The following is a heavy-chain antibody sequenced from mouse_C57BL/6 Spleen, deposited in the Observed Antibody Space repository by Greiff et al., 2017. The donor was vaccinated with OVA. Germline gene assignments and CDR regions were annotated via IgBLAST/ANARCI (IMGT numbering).Heavy chain of an antibody. J-gene: IGHJ2*01. CDR1: GYTFTDYN. Sequence: VQLQQSGPELVKPGASVKIPCKASGYTFTDYNMDWVKQSPGQSLEWIGDINPNNGGTIYNQQFKGKATLTVDKSSSTAYMELRSLPSEDTAAYYYARRTMIGNDFDYWGKGTTLTVSS. CDR3: ARRTMIGNDFDY. CDR2: INPNNGGT. V-gene: IGHV1-18*01. D-gene: IGHD2-4*01.